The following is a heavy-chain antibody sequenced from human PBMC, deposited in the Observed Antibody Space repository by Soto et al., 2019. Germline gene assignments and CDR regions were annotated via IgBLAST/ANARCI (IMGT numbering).Heavy chain of an antibody. CDR3: ARARAEFWSGTYYYYGMDV. J-gene: IGHJ6*02. CDR1: GFSFSSYD. V-gene: IGHV3-13*05. CDR2: IGTAGDP. Sequence: PGGSLRLSCAASGFSFSSYDMHWVRQAAGKGLEWVSAIGTAGDPYYPGSVQGRFSISRENAKNSLYLQMNSLRVGDTAVYYCARARAEFWSGTYYYYGMDVWGQGTTVTVSS. D-gene: IGHD3-3*01.